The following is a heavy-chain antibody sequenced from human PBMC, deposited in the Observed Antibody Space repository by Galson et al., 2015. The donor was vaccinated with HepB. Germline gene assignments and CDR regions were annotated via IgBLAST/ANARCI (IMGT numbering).Heavy chain of an antibody. J-gene: IGHJ4*02. CDR2: INYSGST. Sequence: SETLSLTCTVSGGSISRDYWSWIRQPPGKGLEYIGYINYSGSTNYNPSLKSRVSISVDTSKNQVSLKLRSVTAADTALYYCARQRPAPSYYYDSSGYYYHFDYWGQGTLVTVSS. CDR3: ARQRPAPSYYYDSSGYYYHFDY. CDR1: GGSISRDY. V-gene: IGHV4-59*08. D-gene: IGHD3-22*01.